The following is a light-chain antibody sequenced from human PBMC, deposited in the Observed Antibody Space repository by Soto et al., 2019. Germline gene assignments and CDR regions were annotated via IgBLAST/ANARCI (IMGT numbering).Light chain of an antibody. CDR3: QQYDSSPQPIT. J-gene: IGKJ5*01. V-gene: IGKV3-20*01. CDR1: HRVSSSY. Sequence: EIVLTQSPGTLSFSPGQISTLSCRAGHRVSSSYLAWYQQKPGQAPRLLIYGASSRATGTPARFSGSGSGTDFTPPTSRLEPEDFAVYSCQQYDSSPQPITFGQGTRLDIK. CDR2: GAS.